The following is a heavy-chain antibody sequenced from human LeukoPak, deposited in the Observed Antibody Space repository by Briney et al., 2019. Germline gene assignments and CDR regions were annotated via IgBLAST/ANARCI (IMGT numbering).Heavy chain of an antibody. CDR2: INPSGGST. Sequence: GASVKVSCKASGYTFTSYYMHWVRQAPGQGLEWMGIINPSGGSTSYAQKFQGRVTMTRDTSTSTVYMELSSLRSEDTAVYYCARDLGRITMVRGPVGYWGQGTLVTVSS. V-gene: IGHV1-46*01. J-gene: IGHJ4*02. CDR3: ARDLGRITMVRGPVGY. CDR1: GYTFTSYY. D-gene: IGHD3-10*01.